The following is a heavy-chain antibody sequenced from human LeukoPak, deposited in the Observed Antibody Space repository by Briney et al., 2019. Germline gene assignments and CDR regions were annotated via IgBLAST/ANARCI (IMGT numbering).Heavy chain of an antibody. CDR3: ARVTHYYGSGSYLLDP. J-gene: IGHJ5*02. CDR1: SGSISSYY. CDR2: IYYSGST. D-gene: IGHD3-10*01. Sequence: PSETLSLTCTVSSGSISSYYWSWIRQPPGKGLEWIGYIYYSGSTNYSPSLKSRVTISVDTSKNQFSLKLSSVTAADTAVYYCARVTHYYGSGSYLLDPWGQGTLVTVSS. V-gene: IGHV4-59*01.